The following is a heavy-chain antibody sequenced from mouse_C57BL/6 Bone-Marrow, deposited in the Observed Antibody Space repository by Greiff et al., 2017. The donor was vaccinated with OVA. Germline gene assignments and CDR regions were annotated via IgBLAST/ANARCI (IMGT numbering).Heavy chain of an antibody. Sequence: VQLQQSGPVLVKPGASVKMSCKASGYTFTDYYMNWVKQSHGKSLEWIGVINPYNGGTSYNQKFKGKATLTVDKSSSTAYMELNSLTSEDSAVYYCAPPLRRSMDYWGQGTSVTVSS. CDR1: GYTFTDYY. V-gene: IGHV1-19*01. J-gene: IGHJ4*01. CDR3: APPLRRSMDY. D-gene: IGHD1-2*01. CDR2: INPYNGGT.